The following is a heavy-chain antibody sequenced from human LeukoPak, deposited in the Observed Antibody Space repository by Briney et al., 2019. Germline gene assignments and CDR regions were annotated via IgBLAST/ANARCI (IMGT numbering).Heavy chain of an antibody. CDR2: INHSGST. CDR3: ARGSQWFGEPNPATMGNYYFDY. Sequence: SETLSLTCAVYGGSFSGYYWSWIRQPPGKGLEWIGEINHSGSTNYNPSLKSRVTISVDTSKNQFSLKLSSVTAADTAVYYCARGSQWFGEPNPATMGNYYFDYWGQGTLVTVSS. V-gene: IGHV4-34*01. D-gene: IGHD3-10*01. J-gene: IGHJ4*02. CDR1: GGSFSGYY.